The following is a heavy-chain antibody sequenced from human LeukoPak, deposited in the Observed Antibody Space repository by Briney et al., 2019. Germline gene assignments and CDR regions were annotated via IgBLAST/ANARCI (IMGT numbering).Heavy chain of an antibody. CDR2: INWNGGST. J-gene: IGHJ4*02. Sequence: GGSLRLSCAASGFTFDDYGMSWVRQAPGKGLEWVSGINWNGGSTGYADSVKGRFTISRDNAKNSLYLQMNSLRAEDTAVYYCAKGELSSSWSASPAPFDYWGQGTLVTVSS. V-gene: IGHV3-20*04. CDR1: GFTFDDYG. CDR3: AKGELSSSWSASPAPFDY. D-gene: IGHD6-13*01.